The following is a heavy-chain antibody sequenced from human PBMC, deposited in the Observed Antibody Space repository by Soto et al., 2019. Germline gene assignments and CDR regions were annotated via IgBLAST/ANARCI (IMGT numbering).Heavy chain of an antibody. CDR2: IYSGGST. CDR3: ARAVDFWSGYYAVSYMDV. D-gene: IGHD3-3*01. V-gene: IGHV3-53*04. CDR1: GFTVSSNY. J-gene: IGHJ6*03. Sequence: GGSLRLSCAASGFTVSSNYMSWVRQAPGKGLEWVSVIYSGGSTYYADSVKGRFTISRHNSKNTLYLQMNSLRAEDTAVYYCARAVDFWSGYYAVSYMDVWGKGTTVTVSS.